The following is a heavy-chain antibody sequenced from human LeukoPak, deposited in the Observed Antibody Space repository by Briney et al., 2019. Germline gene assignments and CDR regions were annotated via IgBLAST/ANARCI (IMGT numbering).Heavy chain of an antibody. CDR3: ARGGLSIRNAFDI. CDR2: IIPIFGTA. J-gene: IGHJ3*02. V-gene: IGHV1-69*06. CDR1: GGTFSYFA. Sequence: ASVKVSCKATGGTFSYFAISWVRQAPGQGLEWMGGIIPIFGTANYAQKFQGRVTITADKSTSTAYMELSSLRSEDTAVYYCARGGLSIRNAFDIWGQGTMVTVSS. D-gene: IGHD5/OR15-5a*01.